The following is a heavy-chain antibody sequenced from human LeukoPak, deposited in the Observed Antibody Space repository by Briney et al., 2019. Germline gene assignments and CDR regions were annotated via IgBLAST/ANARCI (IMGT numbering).Heavy chain of an antibody. CDR3: ARDQNGNYYYYGMDV. CDR1: GGPISSGDYY. Sequence: SQTLSLTCTVSGGPISSGDYYWTWIRQPPGKGLEWIGYIYYSGSTYYNPSLKSRVTTSVDTSKNQFSLKLSSVTAADTAVYYCARDQNGNYYYYGMDVWGRGTTVTVSS. CDR2: IYYSGST. J-gene: IGHJ6*02. V-gene: IGHV4-30-4*01. D-gene: IGHD1-1*01.